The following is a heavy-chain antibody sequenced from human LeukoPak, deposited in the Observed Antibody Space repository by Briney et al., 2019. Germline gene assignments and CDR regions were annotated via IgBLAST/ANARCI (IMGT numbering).Heavy chain of an antibody. CDR3: AKDKPPQNYYGMDV. Sequence: GGSLRLSCEVSGFTFGNFAMSWVRRAPGKGLEWVSGISGGGYYTYYADSVKGRFTISRDNSKNTLYLQMNSLRAEDTAVYYCAKDKPPQNYYGMDVWGQGTTVTVSS. CDR1: GFTFGNFA. V-gene: IGHV3-23*01. CDR2: ISGGGYYT. J-gene: IGHJ6*02.